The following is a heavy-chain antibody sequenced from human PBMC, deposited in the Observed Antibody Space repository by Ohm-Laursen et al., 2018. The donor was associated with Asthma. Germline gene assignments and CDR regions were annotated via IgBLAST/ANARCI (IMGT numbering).Heavy chain of an antibody. V-gene: IGHV4-59*01. J-gene: IGHJ4*02. CDR2: IYYSGSS. Sequence: SETLSLTCTVSGGSISSDYWSWIRQPPGKGLEWIGYIYYSGSSNSNPSLKSRVTISVDTSKNQVSLKLSSVTAADTAVYYCARLRSPWNGDYHDYWGQGTLVTVSS. D-gene: IGHD3-3*01. CDR1: GGSISSDY. CDR3: ARLRSPWNGDYHDY.